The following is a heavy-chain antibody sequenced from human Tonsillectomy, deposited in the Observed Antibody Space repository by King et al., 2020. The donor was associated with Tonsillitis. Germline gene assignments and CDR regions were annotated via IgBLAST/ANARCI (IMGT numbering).Heavy chain of an antibody. CDR2: ISYDGSNK. J-gene: IGHJ4*02. V-gene: IGHV3-30*18. Sequence: VQLVESGGGVVQPGRSLRLSCAASGFTFSSYGMHWVRQAPGKGLEWVAVISYDGSNKYYADSVKGRFTISRANSKNTLYLQMNSLRAEDTAVYYCAKDRGGDYSSGASHWGQGTLVTVSS. CDR3: AKDRGGDYSSGASH. CDR1: GFTFSSYG. D-gene: IGHD6-19*01.